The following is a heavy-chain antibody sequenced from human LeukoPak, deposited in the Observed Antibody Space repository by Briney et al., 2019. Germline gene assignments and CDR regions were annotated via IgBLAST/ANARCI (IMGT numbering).Heavy chain of an antibody. Sequence: SETLSLTCTVSGGSISSYYWSWIRQPPGKGPEWIGYIYYSGSTNYNPSLKSRVTISVDTSKNQFSLKLSSVTAADTAVYYCARGIAAAGNFDYWGQGTLVTVSS. J-gene: IGHJ4*02. CDR3: ARGIAAAGNFDY. CDR1: GGSISSYY. D-gene: IGHD6-13*01. CDR2: IYYSGST. V-gene: IGHV4-59*01.